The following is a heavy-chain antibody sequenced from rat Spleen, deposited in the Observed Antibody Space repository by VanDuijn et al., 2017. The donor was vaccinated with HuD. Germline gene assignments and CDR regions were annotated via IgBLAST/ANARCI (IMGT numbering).Heavy chain of an antibody. J-gene: IGHJ1*01. Sequence: EVQLVESGGGLVQPGRSLKLSCVASGFTFNHYWMTWIRQAPGKGLEWVASITNTGGSTYYPDSVKGRFTISRDNAKSTLYLQMNSLRSEDTATYYCTRETYYGYTYYWYFDFWGPGTMVTVSS. D-gene: IGHD1-9*01. V-gene: IGHV5-31*01. CDR1: GFTFNHYW. CDR2: ITNTGGST. CDR3: TRETYYGYTYYWYFDF.